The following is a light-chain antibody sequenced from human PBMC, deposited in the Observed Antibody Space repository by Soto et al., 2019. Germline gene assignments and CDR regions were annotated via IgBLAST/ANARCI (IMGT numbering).Light chain of an antibody. CDR3: SSYTRSDTYV. Sequence: QSVLTQPASVSGSPGQSITISCTGTSSDISAYNFVSWYQQHPGKAPKLMIYDVANRPSGVSNRFSGSKSGNTASLTISGLQSEDEADYYCSSYTRSDTYVFGTGTKLTVL. V-gene: IGLV2-14*03. CDR2: DVA. J-gene: IGLJ1*01. CDR1: SSDISAYNF.